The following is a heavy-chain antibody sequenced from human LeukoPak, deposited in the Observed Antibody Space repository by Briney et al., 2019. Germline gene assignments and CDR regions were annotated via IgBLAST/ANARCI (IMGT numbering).Heavy chain of an antibody. Sequence: ASVKVSCKPSGYTFSNYGISWVRQAPGQGLEWMGWITAYNGNRLYAQRFQGRITLTTDTSTSTPYMELRSLEYDDTAIYYCARDNDKVVDHWGQGTLVTVSS. CDR3: ARDNDKVVDH. CDR2: ITAYNGNR. J-gene: IGHJ4*01. D-gene: IGHD1-1*01. CDR1: GYTFSNYG. V-gene: IGHV1-18*01.